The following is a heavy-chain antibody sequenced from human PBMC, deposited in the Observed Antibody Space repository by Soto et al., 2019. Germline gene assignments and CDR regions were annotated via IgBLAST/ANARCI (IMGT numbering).Heavy chain of an antibody. CDR1: GFTFSSYS. CDR2: ISSSSSYI. CDR3: ARGMDSMVAGNYYYYYGMDV. V-gene: IGHV3-21*01. Sequence: GGSLRLSCAASGFTFSSYSMNWVRQAPGKGLEWVSSISSSSSYIYYADSVKGRFTISRDNAKNSLYLQMNSLRAEDTAVYYCARGMDSMVAGNYYYYYGMDVWGQGTTVTISS. D-gene: IGHD6-19*01. J-gene: IGHJ6*02.